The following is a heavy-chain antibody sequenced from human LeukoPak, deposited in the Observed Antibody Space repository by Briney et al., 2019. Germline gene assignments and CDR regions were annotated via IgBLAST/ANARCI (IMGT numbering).Heavy chain of an antibody. CDR1: GGSISSYY. CDR3: AREGGSGNWFDP. D-gene: IGHD1-26*01. V-gene: IGHV4-39*07. Sequence: SETLSLTCTVSGGSISSYYWGWIRQPPGKGLEWIGSIYYSGSTYYNPSLKSRVTISVDTSKNQFSLKLSSVTAADTAVYYCAREGGSGNWFDPWGQGTLVTVSS. CDR2: IYYSGST. J-gene: IGHJ5*02.